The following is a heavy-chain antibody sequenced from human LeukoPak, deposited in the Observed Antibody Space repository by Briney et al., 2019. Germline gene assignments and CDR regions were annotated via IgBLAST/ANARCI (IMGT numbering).Heavy chain of an antibody. CDR2: IYSGGRT. CDR1: GFTFSSYN. CDR3: AGTTCGGDCYSEY. D-gene: IGHD2-21*02. Sequence: GGSLRLSCAASGFTFSSYNMNWVRQAPGKGLEWVSVIYSGGRTYYADSVKGRFTISRDNSKNTLYLQMNSLRAEDTAVYYCAGTTCGGDCYSEYWGQGTQVTVSS. V-gene: IGHV3-53*01. J-gene: IGHJ4*02.